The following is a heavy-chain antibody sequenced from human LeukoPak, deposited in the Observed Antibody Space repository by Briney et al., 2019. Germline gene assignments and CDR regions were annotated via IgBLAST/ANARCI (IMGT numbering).Heavy chain of an antibody. CDR1: GGSISSSSYY. CDR2: IYYSGST. Sequence: KASETLSLTCTVSGGSISSSSYYWGWIRQPPGKGLEWIGSIYYSGSTYYNPSLKSRVTISVDTSKNQFSLKLGSVTAADTAVYYCARDRYCSSTSCYPSGPFDYWGQGTPVTVSS. J-gene: IGHJ4*02. CDR3: ARDRYCSSTSCYPSGPFDY. D-gene: IGHD2-2*01. V-gene: IGHV4-39*07.